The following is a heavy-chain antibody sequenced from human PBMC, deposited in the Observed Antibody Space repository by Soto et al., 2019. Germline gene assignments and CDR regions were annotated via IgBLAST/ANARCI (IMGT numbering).Heavy chain of an antibody. J-gene: IGHJ3*01. V-gene: IGHV2-5*02. Sequence: QITLKESGPAVVKPTETLTLTCNFSGFSLSARGIGVGWILQPPGKGLGWFAVIYWDEGKGYRPSLQSRVTIXXXTXXDQLVLTMTNMDPVDTATYYCARSYNDYYPGALDVWGQGTMVSVSS. CDR2: IYWDEGK. D-gene: IGHD3-3*01. CDR3: ARSYNDYYPGALDV. CDR1: GFSLSARGIG.